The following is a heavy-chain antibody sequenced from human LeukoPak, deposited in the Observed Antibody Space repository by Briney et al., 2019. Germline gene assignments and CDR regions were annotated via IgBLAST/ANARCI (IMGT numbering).Heavy chain of an antibody. CDR1: GYTFTSYG. Sequence: GASVKVSCKASGYTFTSYGISWVRQAPGQGLEWMGWISAYDGNTNYAQKLQGRVTMTTDTSTSTAYMELRSLRSDDTAVYYCARDIVRGKYQLQGYWGQGTLVTVSS. CDR2: ISAYDGNT. CDR3: ARDIVRGKYQLQGY. J-gene: IGHJ4*02. V-gene: IGHV1-18*01. D-gene: IGHD2-2*01.